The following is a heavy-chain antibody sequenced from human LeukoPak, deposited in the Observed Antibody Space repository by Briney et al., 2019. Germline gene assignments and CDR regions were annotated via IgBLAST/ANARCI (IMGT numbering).Heavy chain of an antibody. Sequence: ASVKVSCKASGYTLTGYYMHWVRQAPGQGLEWMGWINPNSGGTSFAQKFQGRVTITRDTSISTAYMELSSLRSDDTAVYYCARVGFCSGGLCPYYFDYWGQGTLVTVSS. CDR1: GYTLTGYY. D-gene: IGHD2-15*01. CDR2: INPNSGGT. CDR3: ARVGFCSGGLCPYYFDY. V-gene: IGHV1-2*02. J-gene: IGHJ4*02.